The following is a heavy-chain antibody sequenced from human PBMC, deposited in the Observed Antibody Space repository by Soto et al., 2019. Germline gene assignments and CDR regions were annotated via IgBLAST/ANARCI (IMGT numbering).Heavy chain of an antibody. J-gene: IGHJ6*02. CDR2: ISANNGNT. V-gene: IGHV1-18*01. D-gene: IGHD6-13*01. Sequence: ASVKVSCKASGYTFTSYGISWVRQAPGQGLEWMGWISANNGNTNYAQKLQGRVTMTRGTSTSTAYMELSRLRSDDTAVYYCARGAGIAAAGTLSGMDVWGQGTTVTVSS. CDR1: GYTFTSYG. CDR3: ARGAGIAAAGTLSGMDV.